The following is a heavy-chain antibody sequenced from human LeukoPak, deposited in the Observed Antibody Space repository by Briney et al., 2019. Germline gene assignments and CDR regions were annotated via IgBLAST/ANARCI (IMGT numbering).Heavy chain of an antibody. CDR1: GFTFSSYA. J-gene: IGHJ4*02. CDR2: ISFDGSNK. D-gene: IGHD5-12*01. CDR3: ARDRSSYEYYFDS. Sequence: GGSLRLSCAASGFTFSSYAMHWVRQAPGKGLEWVAVISFDGSNKYYADSVKGRFTISRDNSKNTLYLQMNSLRAEDTAVYYCARDRSSYEYYFDSWGQGTLVTVSS. V-gene: IGHV3-30-3*01.